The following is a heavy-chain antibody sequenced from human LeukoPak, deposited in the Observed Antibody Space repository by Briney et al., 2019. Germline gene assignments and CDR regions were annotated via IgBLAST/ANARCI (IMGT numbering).Heavy chain of an antibody. V-gene: IGHV4-39*01. CDR2: IYYSGST. J-gene: IGHJ4*02. D-gene: IGHD3-9*01. CDR1: GGSIRSSSYY. CDR3: ASQPYYDILTGYSHFDY. Sequence: KPSETLSLTCIVTGGSIRSSSYYWGWIRQPPGKRLEWIGSIYYSGSTYYNPALKSRVTISVDTSTNQFSLKLSSVTAADTAVYYFASQPYYDILTGYSHFDYWGQGTLVTVSS.